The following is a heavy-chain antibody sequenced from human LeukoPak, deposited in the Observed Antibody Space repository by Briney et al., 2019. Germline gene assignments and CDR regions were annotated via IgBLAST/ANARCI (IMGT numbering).Heavy chain of an antibody. D-gene: IGHD5-18*01. J-gene: IGHJ4*02. V-gene: IGHV3-48*01. Sequence: GGSLRLSCAASGFTFSSYEMNWVRQAPGKGLEWVSYISSTSGTKYYADSVKGRFTISRDNAKSSLYLQMNSLRAEDTAVYYCARGNVDTAMVFVDYWGQGTLVTVSS. CDR3: ARGNVDTAMVFVDY. CDR2: ISSTSGTK. CDR1: GFTFSSYE.